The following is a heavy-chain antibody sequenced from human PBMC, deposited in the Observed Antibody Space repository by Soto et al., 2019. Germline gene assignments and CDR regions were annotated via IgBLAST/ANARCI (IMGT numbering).Heavy chain of an antibody. CDR2: IYYSGST. D-gene: IGHD3-22*01. V-gene: IGHV4-30-4*01. J-gene: IGHJ4*02. Sequence: PSETLSLTCTVSGGSISSGDYYWSWIRQPPGKGLEWIGYIYYSGSTYYNPSLRSRITIAVDTSKNQFSLKLNSVAAADTAFYYCATTQGLTVGGSFDYWGQGMLVTVSS. CDR1: GGSISSGDYY. CDR3: ATTQGLTVGGSFDY.